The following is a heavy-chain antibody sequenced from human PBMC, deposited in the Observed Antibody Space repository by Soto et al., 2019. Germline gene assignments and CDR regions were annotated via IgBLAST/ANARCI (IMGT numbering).Heavy chain of an antibody. D-gene: IGHD2-15*01. J-gene: IGHJ4*02. V-gene: IGHV4-59*08. CDR1: GGSISSYY. CDR2: IYYSGST. CDR3: ARGAKDSVVVVAARGLELDY. Sequence: PSETLSLTCTVSGGSISSYYWSWIRQPPGKGLEWIGYIYYSGSTNYNPSLKSRVTISVDTSKNQFSLKLSSVTAADTAVYYCARGAKDSVVVVAARGLELDYWGQGTLVTSPQ.